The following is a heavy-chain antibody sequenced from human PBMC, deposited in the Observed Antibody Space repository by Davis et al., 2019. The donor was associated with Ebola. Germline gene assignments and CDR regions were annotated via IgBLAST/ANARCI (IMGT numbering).Heavy chain of an antibody. J-gene: IGHJ4*02. CDR2: IKADGSAK. V-gene: IGHV3-7*01. CDR1: GFTFSSSW. CDR3: ARWASVGY. D-gene: IGHD1-26*01. Sequence: GGSLRLSCAASGFTFSSSWMTWARQAPEKGLEWVATIKADGSAKYYVDSVKGRFTISRDNVKNSLYLQMDSLRAEDTAVYYCARWASVGYWGQGTLVTVSS.